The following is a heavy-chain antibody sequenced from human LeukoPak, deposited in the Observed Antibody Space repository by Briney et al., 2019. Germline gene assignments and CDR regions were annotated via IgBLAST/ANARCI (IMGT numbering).Heavy chain of an antibody. CDR3: ARRYCSGGSCYNYYYMDV. CDR2: VCAYNGKR. CDR1: GYSFTSCG. D-gene: IGHD2-15*01. J-gene: IGHJ6*03. Sequence: ASVNVSFKASGYSFTSCGFSWVRQAPGPGLEGMGWVCAYNGKRNYAQKLQGRVTMTTDTSTSTAYMELRRLRSDDTAVYYCARRYCSGGSCYNYYYMDVWGKGTTVTVSS. V-gene: IGHV1-18*01.